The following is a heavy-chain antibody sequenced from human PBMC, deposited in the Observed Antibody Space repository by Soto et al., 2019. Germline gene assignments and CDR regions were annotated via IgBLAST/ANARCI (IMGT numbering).Heavy chain of an antibody. D-gene: IGHD3-22*01. CDR1: GGSISSYY. V-gene: IGHV4-59*01. J-gene: IGHJ5*02. CDR3: ARFSPPRKSYDSNPGWFDP. Sequence: TSETLSLTCTVSGGSISSYYWSWIRQPPGKGLEWIGYVSSTGSTNYNPSLKSRVILSLDTSTSEVSLSLTSVTAADAAVYFCARFSPPRKSYDSNPGWFDPWGQGIMVTVSS. CDR2: VSSTGST.